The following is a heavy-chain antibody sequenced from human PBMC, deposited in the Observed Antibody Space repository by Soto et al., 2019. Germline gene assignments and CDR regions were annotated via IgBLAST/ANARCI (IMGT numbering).Heavy chain of an antibody. V-gene: IGHV1-18*01. J-gene: IGHJ3*02. Sequence: ASVKVSCKASGYTFTIYCISWVRQAPGQGLEWMGWISAYNGNTNYAQKLQGRVTMTTDTSTSTAYMELRSLRSDDTAVYYCARDPSGYEENASDIWGQGTMVTVSS. CDR2: ISAYNGNT. D-gene: IGHD5-12*01. CDR3: ARDPSGYEENASDI. CDR1: GYTFTIYC.